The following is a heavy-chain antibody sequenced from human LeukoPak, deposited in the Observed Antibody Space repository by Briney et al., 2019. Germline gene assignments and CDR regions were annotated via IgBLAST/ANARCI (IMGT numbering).Heavy chain of an antibody. CDR2: IYSGGST. Sequence: GGSLRLSCAASGFTVSSNYMSWVRQAPGKGLEWVSVIYSGGSTYYADSVKGRFTISRDNSKNTLYLQMNSLRAEDTAVYYCAGDGVYCGGDCYSGDYYYGMDVWGQGTTVTVSS. V-gene: IGHV3-53*01. CDR1: GFTVSSNY. J-gene: IGHJ6*02. CDR3: AGDGVYCGGDCYSGDYYYGMDV. D-gene: IGHD2-21*02.